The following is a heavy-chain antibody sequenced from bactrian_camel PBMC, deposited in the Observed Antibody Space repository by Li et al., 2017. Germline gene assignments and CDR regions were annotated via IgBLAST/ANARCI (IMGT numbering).Heavy chain of an antibody. CDR3: AADRFSAGWNKYDYNY. CDR1: GHSRGSNC. V-gene: IGHV3-3*01. J-gene: IGHJ4*01. CDR2: IRRSGGET. Sequence: HVQLVESGGGSVQAVGSLRLSCVVSGHSRGSNCVGWYRLPPGRAPAEREGIAAIRRSGGETWYAGSVKGRFTISKDNAKNTLNLQMNSLKPEDTAMYYCAADRFSAGWNKYDYNYWGQGTQVTVS. D-gene: IGHD3*01.